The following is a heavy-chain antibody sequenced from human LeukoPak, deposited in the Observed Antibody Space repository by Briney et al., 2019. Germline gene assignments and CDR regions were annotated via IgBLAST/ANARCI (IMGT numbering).Heavy chain of an antibody. CDR2: ISGSGGST. Sequence: GGSLRPSCAASGFTLSSYAMSWVRQAPGKGLEWVSAISGSGGSTYYADSVKGRFTISRDNSKNTLYLQMNSLRAEDTAVYYCAEDLGISISYYYGSGYAFDIWGQGTMVTVSS. CDR1: GFTLSSYA. CDR3: AEDLGISISYYYGSGYAFDI. D-gene: IGHD3-10*01. V-gene: IGHV3-23*01. J-gene: IGHJ3*02.